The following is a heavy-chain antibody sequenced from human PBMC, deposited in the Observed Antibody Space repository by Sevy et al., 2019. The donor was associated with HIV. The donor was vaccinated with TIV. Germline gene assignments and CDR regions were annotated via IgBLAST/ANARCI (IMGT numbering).Heavy chain of an antibody. CDR1: GYSINGGYY. D-gene: IGHD1-26*01. V-gene: IGHV4-38-2*01. CDR2: MYRGGST. Sequence: SETLSLTCAVSGYSINGGYYWGWVRQPPGKGLEWIGSMYRGGSTYYNPSLKSRVTISVDTSKNQFSLKLSSVTAADTAVYYCAADSGNYYGAFDIWGQGTMVTVSS. J-gene: IGHJ3*02. CDR3: AADSGNYYGAFDI.